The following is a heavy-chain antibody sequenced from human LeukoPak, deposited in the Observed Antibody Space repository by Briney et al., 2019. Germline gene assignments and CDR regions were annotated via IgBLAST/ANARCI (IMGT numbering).Heavy chain of an antibody. Sequence: ASVKVSCKASGYTFSSYDVNWVRQATGQGLEWMGWMNPNSGNTGYAQKFQGRVTITRNTSITTAYMELSGLTSEDTAVYYCASYSGYAQWGQGTLVTVSS. J-gene: IGHJ4*02. V-gene: IGHV1-8*03. CDR3: ASYSGYAQ. CDR1: GYTFSSYD. CDR2: MNPNSGNT. D-gene: IGHD5-12*01.